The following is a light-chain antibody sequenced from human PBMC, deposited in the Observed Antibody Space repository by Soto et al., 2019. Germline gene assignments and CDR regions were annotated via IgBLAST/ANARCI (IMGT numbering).Light chain of an antibody. Sequence: DIQMTQSPSTLSASVGDRVTITCRASQGISSWLAWYQQKPGKAPKLLIYKASTLESGVPSRFNGSGSGTEFTLTISSLQPDDFATYYCQQYNSYWTFGQGTKVEIK. V-gene: IGKV1-5*03. CDR1: QGISSW. J-gene: IGKJ1*01. CDR2: KAS. CDR3: QQYNSYWT.